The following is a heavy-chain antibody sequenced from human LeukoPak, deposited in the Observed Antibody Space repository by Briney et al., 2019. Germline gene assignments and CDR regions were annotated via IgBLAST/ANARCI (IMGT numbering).Heavy chain of an antibody. CDR1: GYTFTGYY. CDR2: ISPPSGGT. J-gene: IGHJ6*03. CDR3: AREAYASGSFRTDYYYMDV. Sequence: ASVKVSCKASGYTFTGYYMHWVRQAPGQGLEWMGRISPPSGGTNYAQKFQGRVTMTRDTSISTAYMELSRLRSDDTAVYYCAREAYASGSFRTDYYYMDVWGKGTTVTISS. D-gene: IGHD3-10*01. V-gene: IGHV1-2*06.